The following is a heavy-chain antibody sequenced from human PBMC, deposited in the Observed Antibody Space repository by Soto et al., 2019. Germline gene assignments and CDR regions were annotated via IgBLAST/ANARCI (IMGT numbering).Heavy chain of an antibody. V-gene: IGHV4-31*01. Sequence: SETLSLTCTVSGGPINGGGYHWSWIRQHPGKGLEWIGFIYYSGTAYYNPSLKSQVTMSVDTSTDQFTLKLISVTDADTAVDYCARYPVSRPLALDIWSQGAVVTVSS. CDR2: IYYSGTA. CDR3: ARYPVSRPLALDI. J-gene: IGHJ3*02. CDR1: GGPINGGGYH.